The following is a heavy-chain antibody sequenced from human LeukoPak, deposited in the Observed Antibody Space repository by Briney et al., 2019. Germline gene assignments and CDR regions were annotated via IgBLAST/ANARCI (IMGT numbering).Heavy chain of an antibody. D-gene: IGHD3-22*01. CDR2: IIPIFGTA. CDR3: ARCHYDSSGYLPTFPDY. J-gene: IGHJ4*02. CDR1: GGTFSSYA. V-gene: IGHV1-69*05. Sequence: SVKVSCKASGGTFSSYAISWVRQAPGQGLEWMGGIIPIFGTANYAQKFQGRVTITTDESTSTAYMELSSLRSEDTAVYYCARCHYDSSGYLPTFPDYWGQGTLVTVSS.